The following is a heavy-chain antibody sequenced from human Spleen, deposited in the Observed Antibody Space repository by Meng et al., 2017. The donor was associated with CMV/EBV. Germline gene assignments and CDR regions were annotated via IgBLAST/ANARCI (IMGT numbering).Heavy chain of an antibody. CDR2: ISYSGRT. CDR3: AGDLWFGEANWFDP. Sequence: SCRSVSSSISYWGWLPQPPGKGLEWIGSISYSGRTYYNPSLKSRVTISIDTSKSHFSLKMTSVTAADTAAYYCAGDLWFGEANWFDPWGQGTLVTVSS. J-gene: IGHJ5*02. D-gene: IGHD3-10*01. V-gene: IGHV4-39*07. CDR1: CRSVSSSISY.